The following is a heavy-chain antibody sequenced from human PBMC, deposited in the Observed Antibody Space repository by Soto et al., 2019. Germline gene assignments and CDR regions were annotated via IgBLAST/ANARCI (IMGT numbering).Heavy chain of an antibody. D-gene: IGHD3-9*01. CDR3: ARSHYYDILTGYFDY. V-gene: IGHV4-59*01. CDR2: IYYSGST. J-gene: IGHJ4*02. CDR1: GGSISSYY. Sequence: LSLACTVSGGSISSYYWGWIRQPPGKGLEWIGYIYYSGSTNYNPSLKSRVTISVDTSKNQFSLKLSSVTAADTAVYYCARSHYYDILTGYFDYWGQGTLVTVSS.